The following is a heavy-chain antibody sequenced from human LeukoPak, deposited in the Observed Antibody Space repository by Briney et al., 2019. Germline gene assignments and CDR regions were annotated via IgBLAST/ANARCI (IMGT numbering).Heavy chain of an antibody. CDR2: ISWNSGDI. CDR1: GFTFDDYA. CDR3: AKARSGSGWYPDWDY. J-gene: IGHJ4*02. D-gene: IGHD6-19*01. Sequence: GGSLRLSCATSGFTFDDYAMHWVRQAPGKGLEWVSGISWNSGDIGYADSVEGRFSISRDNAKNSLYLQMNSLRAEDTALYYCAKARSGSGWYPDWDYWGQGTLVIVSS. V-gene: IGHV3-9*01.